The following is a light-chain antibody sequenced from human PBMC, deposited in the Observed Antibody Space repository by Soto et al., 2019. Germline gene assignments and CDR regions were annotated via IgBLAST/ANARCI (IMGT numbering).Light chain of an antibody. CDR3: QQFNIWPHMLS. J-gene: IGKJ4*01. Sequence: IVVTQSPATLSVSPGERVTLSCRASQGVDSNLAWYQQRPGQAPRLLIYDASTRATGIPDRFSGSGSGTEFTLTISSLQSEDFAVYYCQQFNIWPHMLSFGGGTKLEMK. V-gene: IGKV3-15*01. CDR1: QGVDSN. CDR2: DAS.